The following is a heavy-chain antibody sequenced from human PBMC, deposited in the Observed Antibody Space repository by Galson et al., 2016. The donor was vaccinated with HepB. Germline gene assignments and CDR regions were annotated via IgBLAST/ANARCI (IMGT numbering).Heavy chain of an antibody. CDR1: GGSFSGYY. J-gene: IGHJ5*02. Sequence: ETLSLTCAVYGGSFSGYYWSWIRQPPGKGLEWIGEINHSGSTNYNPSLKSRVTISVDTSKNQFSLKLTSVTAADMAVYYCARTVKGPWGQGTLVTVSS. V-gene: IGHV4-34*01. CDR2: INHSGST. CDR3: ARTVKGP.